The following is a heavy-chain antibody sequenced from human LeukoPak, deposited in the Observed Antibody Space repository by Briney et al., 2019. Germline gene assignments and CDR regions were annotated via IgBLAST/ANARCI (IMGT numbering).Heavy chain of an antibody. V-gene: IGHV4-30-4*01. CDR1: GGSISSGGYY. CDR2: IYYSGST. CDR3: ARYSYAHRWFDP. Sequence: SQTLSLTCTVSGGSISSGGYYWSWIRQPPGKGLEWIGHIYYSGSTKYNPSLKSRVTISVDTSKNQFSLNLSSVTAADTAVYYCARYSYAHRWFDPWGQGTLVTVSS. J-gene: IGHJ5*02. D-gene: IGHD3-16*01.